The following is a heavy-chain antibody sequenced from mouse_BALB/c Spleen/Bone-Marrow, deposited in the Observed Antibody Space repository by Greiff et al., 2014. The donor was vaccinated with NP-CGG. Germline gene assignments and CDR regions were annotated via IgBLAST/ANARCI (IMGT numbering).Heavy chain of an antibody. J-gene: IGHJ3*01. CDR2: IEPANGNT. Sequence: VQLQQPGAEPVKPGASVKLSCTASGFNIKDTYMNWVKQRPEQGLEWIGRIEPANGNTKYDPKFQGKATITTDTSSNTAYLQLSSLTSEDTAVYYCARGKGIYLGIAYWGQGTLVTVSA. CDR3: ARGKGIYLGIAY. V-gene: IGHV14-3*02. D-gene: IGHD2-1*01. CDR1: GFNIKDTY.